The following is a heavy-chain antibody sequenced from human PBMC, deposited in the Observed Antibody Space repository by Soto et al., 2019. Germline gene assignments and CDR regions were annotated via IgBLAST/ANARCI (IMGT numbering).Heavy chain of an antibody. V-gene: IGHV3-74*01. J-gene: IGHJ4*02. CDR3: AGRDCTNGICYFY. D-gene: IGHD2-8*01. CDR2: INSDGSST. CDR1: GFTFSTYW. Sequence: GGSLRLSCAAYGFTFSTYWMHWVRQAQGKGLVWVSRINSDGSSTNYAESVKGRFTISRDNAKNTLYLHMNSLRAEDTAVYYCAGRDCTNGICYFYWGQGTLVTVSS.